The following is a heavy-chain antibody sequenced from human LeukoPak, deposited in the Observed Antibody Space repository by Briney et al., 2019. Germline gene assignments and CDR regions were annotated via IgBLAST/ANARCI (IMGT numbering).Heavy chain of an antibody. Sequence: PGGSLRLSCAASGFTFSSYWMHWVRQAPGKGLVWVSRINNDGSSTSYADSVKGRFTISRDNAKNSLYLQMNSLRAEGTAVYYCATDDDLGYCSGGSCYPFDYWGQGTLVTVTS. V-gene: IGHV3-74*01. CDR1: GFTFSSYW. J-gene: IGHJ4*02. CDR3: ATDDDLGYCSGGSCYPFDY. D-gene: IGHD2-15*01. CDR2: INNDGSST.